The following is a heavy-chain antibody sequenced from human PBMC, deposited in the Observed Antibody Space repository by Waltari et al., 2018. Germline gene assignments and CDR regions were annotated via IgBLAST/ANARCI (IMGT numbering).Heavy chain of an antibody. D-gene: IGHD6-6*01. V-gene: IGHV3-30*01. Sequence: QVQLVESGGGVVQPGRSLRLSCAASGFTFSSYAIHWVRQAPGKGLEWVAVISYDGSNKYYADSVKGRFTISRDNSKNTLYLQMNSLRAEDTAVYYCARDYYSSSILDYWGQGTLVTVSS. CDR2: ISYDGSNK. CDR3: ARDYYSSSILDY. J-gene: IGHJ4*02. CDR1: GFTFSSYA.